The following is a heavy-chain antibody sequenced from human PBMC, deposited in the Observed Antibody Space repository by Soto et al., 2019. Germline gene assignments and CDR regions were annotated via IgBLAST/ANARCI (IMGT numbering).Heavy chain of an antibody. V-gene: IGHV3-48*02. Sequence: EVQLVESGGGLVQPGGSLRLSCAASGFTFRSYSMNWVRQAPGKGLEWVSYISSSGTSMYYGDSVKGRFTISRDNARNSLYLQMNSLRDQDTAVYYCARLMTVTGGDAFDSWGQGTMVTVSS. CDR1: GFTFRSYS. J-gene: IGHJ3*02. D-gene: IGHD4-4*01. CDR2: ISSSGTSM. CDR3: ARLMTVTGGDAFDS.